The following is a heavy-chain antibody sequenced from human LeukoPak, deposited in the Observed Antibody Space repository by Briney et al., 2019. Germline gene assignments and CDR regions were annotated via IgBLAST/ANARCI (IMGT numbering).Heavy chain of an antibody. CDR1: GYSFTSYG. Sequence: ASVKVSCKASGYSFTSYGISWVRQAPGQGLEWMGWISAYNGNTNYARKLQGRVTMTTDTSTSTAYMELRSLRSDDTAVYYCARGRGMTRVIADYYSYYMDVWGKGTTVTVSS. D-gene: IGHD2-21*01. J-gene: IGHJ6*03. V-gene: IGHV1-18*01. CDR3: ARGRGMTRVIADYYSYYMDV. CDR2: ISAYNGNT.